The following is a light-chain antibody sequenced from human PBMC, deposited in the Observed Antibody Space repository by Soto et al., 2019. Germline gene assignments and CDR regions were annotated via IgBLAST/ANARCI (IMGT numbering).Light chain of an antibody. CDR2: NNN. J-gene: IGLJ3*02. CDR3: SSYAGSYILGV. Sequence: QSVLTQPPSASGTPGQRVTISCSGSSSNIGGYTVNWYQQLPGTAPKLLIYNNNQRPSGVPDRFSGSKSGTSASLAISGLQSEDEADYYCSSYAGSYILGVFGGGTKLTVL. CDR1: SSNIGGYT. V-gene: IGLV1-44*01.